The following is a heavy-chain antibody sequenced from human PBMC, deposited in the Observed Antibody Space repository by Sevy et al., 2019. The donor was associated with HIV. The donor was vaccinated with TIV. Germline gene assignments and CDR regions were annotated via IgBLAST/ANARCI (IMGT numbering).Heavy chain of an antibody. J-gene: IGHJ5*02. CDR2: INHSGST. Sequence: SETLSLTCAVYGGSFSGYYWSWIRQPPGKGLEWIGEINHSGSTNYNPSLKSRVTISVDTSKNQFSLKLSSVTAADTAVYYCARGYPDCSRTSCYTAWGKYNWFDPWGQGTLVTVSS. D-gene: IGHD2-2*02. CDR3: ARGYPDCSRTSCYTAWGKYNWFDP. V-gene: IGHV4-34*01. CDR1: GGSFSGYY.